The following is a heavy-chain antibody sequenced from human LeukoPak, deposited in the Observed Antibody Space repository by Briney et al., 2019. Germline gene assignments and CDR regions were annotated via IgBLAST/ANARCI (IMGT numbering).Heavy chain of an antibody. Sequence: GGSLRLSCTASTFTLNNYWMSWVRQAPGKGLEWVANIKQDGSEKYYVDSVKGRFTISRDNSKNTLYVQMNSLRAEDTAVYYCARDLGSYFDYWGQGTLVTVSS. D-gene: IGHD3-16*01. CDR3: ARDLGSYFDY. CDR2: IKQDGSEK. CDR1: TFTLNNYW. J-gene: IGHJ4*02. V-gene: IGHV3-7*05.